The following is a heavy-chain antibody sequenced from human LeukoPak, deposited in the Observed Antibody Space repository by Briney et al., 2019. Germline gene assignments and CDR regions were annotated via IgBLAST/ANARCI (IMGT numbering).Heavy chain of an antibody. CDR2: IWNSGST. CDR1: GDSISRRTYY. D-gene: IGHD6-6*01. V-gene: IGHV4-31*03. CDR3: ARDVSSMFPNWFDP. J-gene: IGHJ5*02. Sequence: KPSETLSLTCSVSGDSISRRTYYWTWIRQHPEKGLEWIGYIWNSGSTNYNPALKSRVTISVDTSKNQFSLKLTSVTAADTAIYYCARDVSSMFPNWFDPWGQGILVIVSS.